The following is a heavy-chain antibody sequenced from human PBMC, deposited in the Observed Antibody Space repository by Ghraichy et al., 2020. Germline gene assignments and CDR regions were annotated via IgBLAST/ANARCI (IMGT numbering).Heavy chain of an antibody. CDR2: INIYGDHT. CDR3: VKNEAVQTASTTLWGLFDL. D-gene: IGHD1-26*01. Sequence: LSLTCAASGFTFSRCAMSWVRQAPGKGLEWVSTINIYGDHTYYADSVKGRFTISRDNSRNALPLHINSLRADDTAVYYCVKNEAVQTASTTLWGLFDLWGQGTLVTVSS. J-gene: IGHJ4*02. V-gene: IGHV3-23*01. CDR1: GFTFSRCA.